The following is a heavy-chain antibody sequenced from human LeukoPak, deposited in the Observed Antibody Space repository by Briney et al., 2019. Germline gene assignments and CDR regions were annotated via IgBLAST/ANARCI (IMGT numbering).Heavy chain of an antibody. D-gene: IGHD2-15*01. Sequence: PGESLRLSCAASGFTFTSDAMNWVRRAPGKGLEWVSAISGSGGNTYYADSVKGRFTISKDNSKNTLYLQMNSLRAEDTAVYYCAKAPGYCGGGSCYSYSFDYWGQGTLVTVSS. CDR3: AKAPGYCGGGSCYSYSFDY. V-gene: IGHV3-23*01. CDR1: GFTFTSDA. CDR2: ISGSGGNT. J-gene: IGHJ4*02.